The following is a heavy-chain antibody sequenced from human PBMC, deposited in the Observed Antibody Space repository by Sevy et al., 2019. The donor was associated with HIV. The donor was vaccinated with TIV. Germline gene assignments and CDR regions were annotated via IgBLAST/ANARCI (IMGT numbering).Heavy chain of an antibody. CDR2: IKSKIDGETT. D-gene: IGHD3-22*01. Sequence: GGSLRLSCAVSGFTFSNAWMNWVRQAPGTGLQWVGLIKSKIDGETTDYAAPVKGRFTISRDESKITVYLQMNSLKAEDTAVYYCATAPGYYDSSPFDYWGPGTLVTVSS. CDR1: GFTFSNAW. J-gene: IGHJ4*02. V-gene: IGHV3-15*01. CDR3: ATAPGYYDSSPFDY.